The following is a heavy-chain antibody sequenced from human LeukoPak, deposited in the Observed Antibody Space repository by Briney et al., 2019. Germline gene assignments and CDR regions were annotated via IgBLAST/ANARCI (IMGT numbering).Heavy chain of an antibody. V-gene: IGHV4-31*03. J-gene: IGHJ4*02. CDR1: GGSISSGGYS. CDR2: IYYSGST. D-gene: IGHD6-6*01. Sequence: PSQTLSLTCTVSGGSISSGGYSWSWIRQHPGKGLEWIGYIYYSGSTYYNPSLKSRVTISVDTSKNQFSLKLSSVTAADTAVYYCARQLVDYFDYWGQGTLVTVSS. CDR3: ARQLVDYFDY.